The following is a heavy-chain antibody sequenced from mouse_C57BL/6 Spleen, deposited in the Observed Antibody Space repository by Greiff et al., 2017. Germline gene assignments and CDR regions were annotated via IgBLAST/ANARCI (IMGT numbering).Heavy chain of an antibody. J-gene: IGHJ4*01. D-gene: IGHD3-1*01. V-gene: IGHV1-64*01. CDR2: IHPNSGST. CDR3: ARGGLRRGDYAMDY. Sequence: QVQLQQPGAELVKPGASVKLSCKASGYTFTSYWMHWVKQRPGQGLEWIGMIHPNSGSTNYNEKFKSKATLTVDKSSSTAYMQLSSLTSEDSAVYYCARGGLRRGDYAMDYWGQGTSVTVSS. CDR1: GYTFTSYW.